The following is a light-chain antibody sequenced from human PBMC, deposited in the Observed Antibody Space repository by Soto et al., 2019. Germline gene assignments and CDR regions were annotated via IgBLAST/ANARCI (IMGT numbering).Light chain of an antibody. J-gene: IGKJ5*01. CDR1: QSVSSY. V-gene: IGKV3-11*01. Sequence: IVMTQSPATLSVSPGERATLSCRASQSVSSYLAWYQQKPGQAPRLLIYDASNRATGIPARFSGSGSGTDFTLTISSLEPEDFAVYYCQQYNNWPPITFGQGTRLE. CDR3: QQYNNWPPIT. CDR2: DAS.